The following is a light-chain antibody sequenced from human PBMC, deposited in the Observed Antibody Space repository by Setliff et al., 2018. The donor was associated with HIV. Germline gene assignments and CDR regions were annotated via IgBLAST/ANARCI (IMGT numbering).Light chain of an antibody. J-gene: IGLJ1*01. CDR2: NNN. Sequence: QSVLTQPPSVSGAPGQRVTISCTGSSSNIGAGFDVHWYQLVPDTAPRLLIHNNNNRPSGVPDRFPGYRSGASASLAIAGLQADVEADYFCQSFDSSLSVFGTGTKVTVL. V-gene: IGLV1-40*01. CDR3: QSFDSSLSV. CDR1: SSNIGAGFD.